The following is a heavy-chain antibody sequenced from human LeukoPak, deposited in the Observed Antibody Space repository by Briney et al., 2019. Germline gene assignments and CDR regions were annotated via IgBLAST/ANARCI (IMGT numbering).Heavy chain of an antibody. CDR2: ISPYNGNT. J-gene: IGHJ4*02. Sequence: ASVKVSCKASGYTFTSYGLSWVRQAPGQGLEWMGWISPYNGNTHYAQKLQGRVTMTTDTSTITAYMELRSLRSDDTAVYYCARDTVASFDYWGQGTLVTVSS. D-gene: IGHD6-19*01. CDR3: ARDTVASFDY. V-gene: IGHV1-18*01. CDR1: GYTFTSYG.